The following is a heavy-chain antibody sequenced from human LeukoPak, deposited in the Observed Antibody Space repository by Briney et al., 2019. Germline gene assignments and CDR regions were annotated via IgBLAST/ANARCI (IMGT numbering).Heavy chain of an antibody. CDR1: GGSFGGYY. V-gene: IGHV4-34*01. CDR2: INHSGST. Sequence: SETLSLTCAVYGGSFGGYYWSWIRQPPGKGLEWIGEINHSGSTNYNPSLKSRVTISVDTSKNQFSLKLSSVTAADTAVYYCARAKYLYCSSTSCYGGYYYYGMDVWGQGTTVTVSS. J-gene: IGHJ6*02. D-gene: IGHD2-2*01. CDR3: ARAKYLYCSSTSCYGGYYYYGMDV.